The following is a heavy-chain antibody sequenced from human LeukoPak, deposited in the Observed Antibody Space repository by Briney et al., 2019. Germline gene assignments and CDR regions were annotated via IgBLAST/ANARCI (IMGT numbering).Heavy chain of an antibody. V-gene: IGHV4-38-2*01. J-gene: IGHJ5*02. CDR2: IYHSGST. CDR1: GYSISSGYY. CDR3: ARRGRFDP. Sequence: TSETLSLTCAVSGYSISSGYYWGWIRQPPGKGLEWIGSIYHSGSTYYNPSLKSRVTISVDTSKNQFSLKLSSVTAADTAVYYCARRGRFDPWGQGTLVTVSS. D-gene: IGHD6-25*01.